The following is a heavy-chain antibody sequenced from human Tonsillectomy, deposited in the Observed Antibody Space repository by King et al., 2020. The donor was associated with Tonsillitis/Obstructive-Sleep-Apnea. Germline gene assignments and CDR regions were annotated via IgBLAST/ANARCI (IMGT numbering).Heavy chain of an antibody. V-gene: IGHV3-21*01. Sequence: VQLVESGGGLVKPGGSLRLSCAASGFTFVAYSMNWVRQAPGKGLEWVSSMDPSSTYMYYADSVKGRFTISRDNAENSLYLQMNSLRAEDTAVYYCARGGKEAVGKDYWGQGTLVSVSS. J-gene: IGHJ4*02. CDR3: ARGGKEAVGKDY. CDR2: MDPSSTYM. CDR1: GFTFVAYS. D-gene: IGHD6-13*01.